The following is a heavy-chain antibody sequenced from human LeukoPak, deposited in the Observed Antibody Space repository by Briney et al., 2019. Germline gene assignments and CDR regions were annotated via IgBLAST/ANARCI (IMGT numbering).Heavy chain of an antibody. V-gene: IGHV4-38-2*02. CDR2: IYHSGST. D-gene: IGHD3-3*01. CDR3: ARALRYYDFWSGYHNWFDP. Sequence: SETLSLTCTVSGYSISSGYYWGWIRQPPGKGLEWIGSIYHSGSTYYNPSLKSRVTISVDTSKNQFSLKLSSVTAADTAVYYCARALRYYDFWSGYHNWFDPWGQGTLVTVSS. CDR1: GYSISSGYY. J-gene: IGHJ5*02.